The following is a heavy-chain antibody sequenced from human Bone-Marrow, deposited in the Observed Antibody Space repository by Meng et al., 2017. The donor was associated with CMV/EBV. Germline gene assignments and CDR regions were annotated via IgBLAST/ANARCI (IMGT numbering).Heavy chain of an antibody. V-gene: IGHV1-8*01. CDR3: ARGAGPSLYYDFWSGYPSYGMDV. CDR2: MNPNSGNT. D-gene: IGHD3-3*01. J-gene: IGHJ6*02. CDR1: GYTFTSYD. Sequence: ASVKVSCKASGYTFTSYDINWVRQATGQGLEWMGWMNPNSGNTGYAQKFQGRVTMTRNTSISTAYMELSSLRSEDTAVYYCARGAGPSLYYDFWSGYPSYGMDVWGQGTTVTFSS.